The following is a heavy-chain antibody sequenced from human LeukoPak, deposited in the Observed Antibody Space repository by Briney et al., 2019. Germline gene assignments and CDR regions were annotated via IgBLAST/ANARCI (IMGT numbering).Heavy chain of an antibody. D-gene: IGHD3/OR15-3a*01. CDR2: IYNSGGT. CDR1: GDSISSSKYY. CDR3: ARDPNSRDLKNDS. V-gene: IGHV4-39*07. Sequence: PSETLSLTCTVSGDSISSSKYYWAWIRQPPGKGLEWIGSIYNSGGTYYNPSLKSRVTISIDTSKNQFSLKLSSVTAADTAVYFCARDPNSRDLKNDSWGQGTLVTVSS. J-gene: IGHJ4*02.